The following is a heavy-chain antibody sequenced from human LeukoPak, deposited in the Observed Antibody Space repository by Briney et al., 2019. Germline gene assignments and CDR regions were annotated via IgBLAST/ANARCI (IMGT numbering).Heavy chain of an antibody. V-gene: IGHV3-30-3*01. CDR1: GFTFSEYH. CDR2: ISYDGINK. CDR3: ARDEGYCSRTSCYGPSKGMDV. D-gene: IGHD2-2*01. Sequence: GKSLRLFCAASGFTFSEYHIHWVRQAPGKGMEWVAVISYDGINKYYADSVKGRFTISRDNSKNTLYLQMNSLRAEDTAVYYCARDEGYCSRTSCYGPSKGMDVWGQGTAVIVSS. J-gene: IGHJ6*02.